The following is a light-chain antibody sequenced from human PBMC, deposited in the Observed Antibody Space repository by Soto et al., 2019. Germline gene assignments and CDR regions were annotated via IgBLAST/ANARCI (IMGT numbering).Light chain of an antibody. CDR3: SSYTSSSTFV. V-gene: IGLV2-14*01. J-gene: IGLJ1*01. Sequence: QSVLTQSASVSGSPGQSITISCTGTSSDVGGHDYVSWYQQHPGKAPTLMIYHVTNRPSGVSSRFSGSKSGNTAFLFISGLQAEDEADYYCSSYTSSSTFVFGTGTKVTVL. CDR2: HVT. CDR1: SSDVGGHDY.